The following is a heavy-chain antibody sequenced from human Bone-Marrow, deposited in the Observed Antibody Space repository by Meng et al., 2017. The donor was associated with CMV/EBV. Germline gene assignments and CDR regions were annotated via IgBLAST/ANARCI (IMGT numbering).Heavy chain of an antibody. CDR3: ARDLSGVGYADY. V-gene: IGHV4-61*01. Sequence: TVSGDSVSSGSYYWSWIRQPPGKGLEWIGYINYSGRTNYNPSLKSRVTISVDTSKNQFSLNLNSVTAADTAVYYCARDLSGVGYADYWGQGTLVTVSS. D-gene: IGHD5-12*01. CDR2: INYSGRT. CDR1: GDSVSSGSYY. J-gene: IGHJ4*02.